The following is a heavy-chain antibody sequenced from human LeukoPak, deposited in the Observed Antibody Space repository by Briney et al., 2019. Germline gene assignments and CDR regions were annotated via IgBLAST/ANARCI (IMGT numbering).Heavy chain of an antibody. J-gene: IGHJ4*02. CDR3: AEEHTYYFDY. CDR1: GFTFSSYG. Sequence: GRSLRLSCAASGFTFSSYGMHWVRQAPGKGLEWVAVISYDGSNKYYADSVKGRFTISRDNSKNTLYLQMNSLGAEDTAVYYCAEEHTYYFDYWGQGTLVTVSS. V-gene: IGHV3-30*18. CDR2: ISYDGSNK.